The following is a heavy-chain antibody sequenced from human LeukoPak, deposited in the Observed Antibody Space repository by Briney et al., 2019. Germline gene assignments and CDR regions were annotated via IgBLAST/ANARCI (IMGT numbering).Heavy chain of an antibody. CDR2: IRGSGGST. CDR1: GFTFSSYA. J-gene: IGHJ4*02. D-gene: IGHD2/OR15-2a*01. V-gene: IGHV3-23*01. CDR3: AKVLGPRRVSFDF. Sequence: GGSLRLSCAASGFTFSSYAMRWVRQAPGKGLEWVSVIRGSGGSTYYADSVKGRFTISRDNSKNTLYLQMNSLRAEDTAVYYCAKVLGPRRVSFDFWGQGTLVTVSS.